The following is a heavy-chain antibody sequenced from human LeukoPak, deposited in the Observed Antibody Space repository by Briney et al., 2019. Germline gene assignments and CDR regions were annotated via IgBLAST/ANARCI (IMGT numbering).Heavy chain of an antibody. J-gene: IGHJ4*02. CDR3: ARDLEFPHGDPGY. CDR2: IIPILGIA. V-gene: IGHV1-69*04. Sequence: GASVKVSCKASGGTFSSYAISWVRQAPGQGLEWMGRIIPILGIANYAQKFQGRVTITADKSTSTAYMELSSLRSEDTAVYYCARDLEFPHGDPGYWGQGTLVTVSS. D-gene: IGHD4-17*01. CDR1: GGTFSSYA.